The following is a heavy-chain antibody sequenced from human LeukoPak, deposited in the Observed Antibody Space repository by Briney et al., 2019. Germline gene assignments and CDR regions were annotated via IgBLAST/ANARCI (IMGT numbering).Heavy chain of an antibody. D-gene: IGHD5-24*01. V-gene: IGHV3-64D*06. CDR1: GFIFTDYT. CDR2: ITNYGDAT. CDR3: VKDTRVTRDDY. J-gene: IGHJ4*02. Sequence: PGGSLRLSCSASGFIFTDYTIHWVRQAPGKGLEYVSAITNYGDATYYADSVKGRFTISRDNSKNTVWLQMSSLRPEDTAVYYCVKDTRVTRDDYWGQGTLVTVSS.